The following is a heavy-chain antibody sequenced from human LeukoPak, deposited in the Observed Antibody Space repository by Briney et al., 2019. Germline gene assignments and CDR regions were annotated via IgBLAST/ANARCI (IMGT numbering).Heavy chain of an antibody. Sequence: ASVKVSCKASGYTFTSYYMHWVRQAPGQGLEWMGIINPRGGSTSYAQKFQGRVTMTRDTSTSTVYMELSSLRSEDTAVYYCARDQGYYDSSGYYLGGDHDYWGQGTLVTVSS. CDR2: INPRGGST. V-gene: IGHV1-46*03. CDR3: ARDQGYYDSSGYYLGGDHDY. J-gene: IGHJ4*02. CDR1: GYTFTSYY. D-gene: IGHD3-22*01.